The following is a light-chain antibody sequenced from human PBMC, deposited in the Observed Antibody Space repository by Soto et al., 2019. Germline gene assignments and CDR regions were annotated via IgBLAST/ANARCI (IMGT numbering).Light chain of an antibody. Sequence: EIVLTQSPGTLSLSPGERATLSCRASQSVSSTYLAWYQQKPGQAPRLLIYGASSRATGIPDRFSGGGSGTDFTLTISRAEPEDFAVYYCQQCGSSPWTFGQGTKVDIK. CDR1: QSVSSTY. V-gene: IGKV3-20*01. J-gene: IGKJ1*01. CDR2: GAS. CDR3: QQCGSSPWT.